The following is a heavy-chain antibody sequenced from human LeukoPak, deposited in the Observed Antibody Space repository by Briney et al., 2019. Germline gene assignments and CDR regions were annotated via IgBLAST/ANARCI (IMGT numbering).Heavy chain of an antibody. D-gene: IGHD6-13*01. CDR1: GGSVSSGDHY. V-gene: IGHV4-30-4*01. Sequence: SETLSLTCTVSGGSVSSGDHYWSWIRQPPGKGLEWIGYIYYTGSTYYNPSLKSRVNISVDMSKNQFSLKLSSVTAADTAVYYCARDGSSWSKVVWYFNLWGRGTLVTVSS. CDR2: IYYTGST. CDR3: ARDGSSWSKVVWYFNL. J-gene: IGHJ2*01.